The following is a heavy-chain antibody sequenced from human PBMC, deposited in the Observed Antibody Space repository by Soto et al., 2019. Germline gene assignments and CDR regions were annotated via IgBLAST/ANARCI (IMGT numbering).Heavy chain of an antibody. CDR3: ARLRKLRGVSSPNIYYYYGMDV. J-gene: IGHJ6*02. CDR2: IYPGDSDT. Sequence: GESLKISCKGSGYSFSSHWIGWVRQMPGKGLDWMGIIYPGDSDTRYSPSFLGQVTISADKSINTAYLQWSSLKASDTAMYYCARLRKLRGVSSPNIYYYYGMDVWGQGTTVTVSS. V-gene: IGHV5-51*01. D-gene: IGHD3-10*01. CDR1: GYSFSSHW.